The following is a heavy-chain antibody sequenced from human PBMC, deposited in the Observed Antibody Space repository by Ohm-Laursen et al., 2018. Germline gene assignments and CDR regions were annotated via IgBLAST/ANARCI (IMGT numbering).Heavy chain of an antibody. CDR3: AKDLDYYGSV. V-gene: IGHV3-48*01. CDR1: GFTFSSYS. J-gene: IGHJ6*02. CDR2: ISSGRSTI. D-gene: IGHD3-10*01. Sequence: SLRLSCAASGFTFSSYSMNWVRQAPGKGLEWVSYISSGRSTIYYEDSVKGRFTISRDNSKNTLYLQMNSLRAEDTAVYYCAKDLDYYGSVWGQGTTVTVSS.